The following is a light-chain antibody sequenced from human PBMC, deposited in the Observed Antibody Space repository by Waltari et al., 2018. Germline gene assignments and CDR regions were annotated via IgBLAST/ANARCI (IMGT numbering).Light chain of an antibody. CDR2: LASDGSH. CDR1: SGHNTYA. J-gene: IGLJ3*02. CDR3: QTWGTGIRV. Sequence: QPALTQSPSASASLGASVKLTCTLSSGHNTYAIAWHQQQPGKGPRYLMRLASDGSHTKGDGIPDRFSGSSSGAERYLIISNLQSEDEADYYCQTWGTGIRVFGGGTKLTVL. V-gene: IGLV4-69*01.